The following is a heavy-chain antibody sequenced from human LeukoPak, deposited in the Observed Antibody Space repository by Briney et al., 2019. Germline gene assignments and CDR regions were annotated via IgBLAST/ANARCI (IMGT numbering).Heavy chain of an antibody. CDR2: ISAYNGNT. V-gene: IGHV1-18*04. CDR1: GYTFTAYY. Sequence: GASAKVSCKASGYTFTAYYMHWVRQAPGQGLEWMGWISAYNGNTNYAQKFQGRVTMTTDTSTTTAYMELRSLRSDDTAVYYCARVEGSHGLRFLEWLLSGRSYFDYWGQGTLVTVSS. CDR3: ARVEGSHGLRFLEWLLSGRSYFDY. J-gene: IGHJ4*02. D-gene: IGHD3-3*01.